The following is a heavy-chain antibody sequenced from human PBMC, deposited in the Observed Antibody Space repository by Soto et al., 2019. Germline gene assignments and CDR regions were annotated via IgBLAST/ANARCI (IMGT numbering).Heavy chain of an antibody. D-gene: IGHD6-13*01. CDR3: ACRVDGEIAAAGPHDCYYYYGMDV. V-gene: IGHV1-69*01. CDR1: GGTFSSYA. J-gene: IGHJ6*02. CDR2: IIPIFGTA. Sequence: QVQLVQSGAEVKKPGSSVKVSCKASGGTFSSYAISWVRQAPGQGLEWMGGIIPIFGTANYAQKFQGRVTITADESTSTAYMELSSLRSEDTAVYYCACRVDGEIAAAGPHDCYYYYGMDVWGQGTTVTVSS.